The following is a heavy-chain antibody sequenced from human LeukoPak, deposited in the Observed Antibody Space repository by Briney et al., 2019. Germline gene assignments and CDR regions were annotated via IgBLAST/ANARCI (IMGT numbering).Heavy chain of an antibody. J-gene: IGHJ6*03. V-gene: IGHV4-59*08. Sequence: PSETLSLTCTVSGGSISSYNWSWIRQPPGQGQEWNGYIYYSGSTNYNPSLKCRVSISVDTSKNQFSLKLSSVTAADTAVYYCARGGEGATSYYYYYYMDGWGKGTTVTVSS. D-gene: IGHD1-26*01. CDR2: IYYSGST. CDR3: ARGGEGATSYYYYYYMDG. CDR1: GGSISSYN.